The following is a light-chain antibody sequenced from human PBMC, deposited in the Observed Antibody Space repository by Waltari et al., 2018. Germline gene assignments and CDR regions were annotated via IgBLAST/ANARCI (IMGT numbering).Light chain of an antibody. Sequence: DIVMTQSPDSLAVSLGERATINCKSSQSVLYSSNNKNYLAWYQQKPGQPPKVLIYWASTRESGVPDRFSVSGSGTDFTLTISSLQAEDVAVYYCQQYYSTPFTFGPGTKVDIK. J-gene: IGKJ3*01. CDR3: QQYYSTPFT. CDR1: QSVLYSSNNKNY. V-gene: IGKV4-1*01. CDR2: WAS.